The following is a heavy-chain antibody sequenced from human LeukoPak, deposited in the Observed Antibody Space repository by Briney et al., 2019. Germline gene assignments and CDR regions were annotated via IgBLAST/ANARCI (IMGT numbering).Heavy chain of an antibody. D-gene: IGHD3-10*01. V-gene: IGHV4-39*07. J-gene: IGHJ4*02. CDR2: IYYSGSI. CDR1: GGFISSSSYY. Sequence: SETLSLTCTVSGGFISSSSYYWGWIRQPPGKGREWIGRIYYSGSIYYNPSLKSRVPISVDTSNNQSSLKLSSVTAEDTAVYYCTGNYYGSGSYADFDYWGQGTLVTVSS. CDR3: TGNYYGSGSYADFDY.